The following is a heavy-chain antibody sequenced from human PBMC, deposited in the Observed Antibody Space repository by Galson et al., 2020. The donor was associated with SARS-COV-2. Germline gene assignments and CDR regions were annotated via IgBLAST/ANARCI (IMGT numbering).Heavy chain of an antibody. V-gene: IGHV4-59*08. J-gene: IGHJ3*02. CDR3: ARLRRITIFGVVIAGAFDI. CDR2: IYYSGSN. Sequence: SVTLSLTCTVSGGSISSYYLNWLRQPPGKGLEWIGYIYYSGSNNYNPSLTSRVTISVDTTKNQFSLKLSSVTAADTAVYYCARLRRITIFGVVIAGAFDIWGQGTMVTVCS. D-gene: IGHD3-3*01. CDR1: GGSISSYY.